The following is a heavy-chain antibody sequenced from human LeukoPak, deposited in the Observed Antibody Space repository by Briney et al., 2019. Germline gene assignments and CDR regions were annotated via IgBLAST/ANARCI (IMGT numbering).Heavy chain of an antibody. D-gene: IGHD2-2*01. V-gene: IGHV1-8*01. Sequence: ASVKVSCKASGYTFTSYDINWVRQATGQGLEWMGWMNPNSGNTGYAQKFQGRVTMTRNTSISTAYMELSSLRSEDTAVYYCARKAVVPAANVHYYYMDVWGKGTTVTVSS. CDR3: ARKAVVPAANVHYYYMDV. CDR2: MNPNSGNT. J-gene: IGHJ6*03. CDR1: GYTFTSYD.